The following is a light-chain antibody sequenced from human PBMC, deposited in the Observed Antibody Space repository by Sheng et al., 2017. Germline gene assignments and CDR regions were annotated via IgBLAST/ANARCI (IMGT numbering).Light chain of an antibody. CDR2: DNS. CDR1: NIGTRT. V-gene: IGLV3-21*03. CDR3: QVWDPPSDHPGV. Sequence: SYELTQPPSVSVAPGKTARISCGENNIGTRTVHWYQQKAGQAPVLVVYDNSDRPSGIPERFSGSNSGNTATLTITRVEAGDEAEYFCQVWDPPSDHPGVFGGGTKLSVL. J-gene: IGLJ3*02.